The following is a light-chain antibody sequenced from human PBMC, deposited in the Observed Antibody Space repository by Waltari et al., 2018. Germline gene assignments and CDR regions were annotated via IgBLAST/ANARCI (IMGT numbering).Light chain of an antibody. J-gene: IGKJ5*01. V-gene: IGKV1-12*01. CDR3: QQANSFPLT. CDR1: QDISNW. CDR2: GAS. Sequence: DIQMTQSPSSVSASVGASVTITCRASQDISNWLAWYQQRPDKAPRLLIYGASRLQSGVPSRFSGSRSGTDFTLTISSVQPEDFATYYCQQANSFPLTFGQGTRLDIK.